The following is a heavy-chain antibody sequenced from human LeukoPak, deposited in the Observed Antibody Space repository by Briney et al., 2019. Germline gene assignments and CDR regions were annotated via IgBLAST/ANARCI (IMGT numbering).Heavy chain of an antibody. J-gene: IGHJ4*02. D-gene: IGHD1-26*01. CDR1: GYTFTDYF. CDR3: ARDLPSTSNWELDF. Sequence: ASVKVSXKASGYTFTDYFIHWVRQAPGQGLEWMGRINSNSGVTDDAQNFQVRVTMTRDTSISTAYMELSRLTSDDTAVYYCARDLPSTSNWELDFWGQGTLVIVSS. V-gene: IGHV1-2*06. CDR2: INSNSGVT.